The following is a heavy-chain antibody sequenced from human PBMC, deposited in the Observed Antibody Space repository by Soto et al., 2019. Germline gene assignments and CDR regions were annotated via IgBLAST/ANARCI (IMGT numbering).Heavy chain of an antibody. CDR3: AGGERGESEYYDILSGYPVWY. V-gene: IGHV4-39*01. CDR1: GGSISSSRYY. CDR2: IYYSGST. Sequence: SETLSLTCTVSGGSISSSRYYWGWIRQPPGKGLEWIGTIYYSGSTYYNPSLKSRVTISVDTSKNQFSLKLSSVTAADTAVYYCAGGERGESEYYDILSGYPVWYWGQGTLVTVSS. J-gene: IGHJ4*02. D-gene: IGHD3-9*01.